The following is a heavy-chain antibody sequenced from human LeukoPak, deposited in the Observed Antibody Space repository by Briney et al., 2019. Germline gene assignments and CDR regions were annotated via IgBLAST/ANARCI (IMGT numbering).Heavy chain of an antibody. V-gene: IGHV1-69*10. Sequence: GASVKVSSKAAGYTFTTYDINGWGRAPAEGLEGRGGIIPSVGIANYAQKFQGRVTITADKSTSTAYMELSSLRSEDTAVYYCAREPFDCSGGSCEYYFDYWGQGTLVTVSS. CDR1: GYTFTTYD. CDR2: IIPSVGIA. CDR3: AREPFDCSGGSCEYYFDY. J-gene: IGHJ4*02. D-gene: IGHD2-15*01.